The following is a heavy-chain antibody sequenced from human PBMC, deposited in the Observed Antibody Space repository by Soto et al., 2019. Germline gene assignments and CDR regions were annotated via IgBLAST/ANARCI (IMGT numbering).Heavy chain of an antibody. CDR2: ISYDGSNK. CDR1: GFTFSTYA. J-gene: IGHJ5*02. Sequence: QVQLVESGGGVVQPERSLRLSCAASGFTFSTYAMHWVRQAPGKGLEWVAVISYDGSNKYYADSVKGRLTISSDNSKDTLNLQMTSLIAEDTAVYYGVAEDSIPFETGWFDPWGQGTLVTVS. CDR3: VAEDSIPFETGWFDP. V-gene: IGHV3-30-3*01. D-gene: IGHD3-22*01.